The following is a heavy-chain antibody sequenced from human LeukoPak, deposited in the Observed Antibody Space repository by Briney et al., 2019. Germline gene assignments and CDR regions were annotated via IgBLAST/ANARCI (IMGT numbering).Heavy chain of an antibody. J-gene: IGHJ4*02. CDR2: ITPDGSVK. D-gene: IGHD3-10*02. V-gene: IGHV3-7*01. Sequence: GGSLRLSCVASGFTFTDHFMSWVRQAPGKGLERVANITPDGSVKFYLDSVKGRFTISRDNAKNSVYLQMNSLRAEDTALYYCARAVDVADYWGQGTLVTVSS. CDR3: ARAVDVADY. CDR1: GFTFTDHF.